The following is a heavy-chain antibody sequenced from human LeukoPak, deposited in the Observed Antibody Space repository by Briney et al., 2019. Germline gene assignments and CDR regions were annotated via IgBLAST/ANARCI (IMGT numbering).Heavy chain of an antibody. CDR2: INPNSGGT. D-gene: IGHD6-13*01. J-gene: IGHJ5*02. Sequence: ASVKVSCKASGYTFTGYYMHWVRQAPGQGLEWMGWINPNSGGTNYAQKFQGRVTMTRDTSISTAYMELSRLRSDDTAVYYCARARGKPGIAAAGTSKMGSAPWGQETLVTVSS. CDR1: GYTFTGYY. V-gene: IGHV1-2*02. CDR3: ARARGKPGIAAAGTSKMGSAP.